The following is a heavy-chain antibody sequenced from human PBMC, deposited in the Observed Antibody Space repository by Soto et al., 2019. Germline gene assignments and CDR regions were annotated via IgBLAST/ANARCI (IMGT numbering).Heavy chain of an antibody. Sequence: QVQLQESGPGLVKPSGTLSLTCAVSGGSISSSNWWSWVRQPPGKGLEWIGDIYHSGSTNSNPSLKRRVTISVDKSKNQFSLKLSSVTAADTAVYYCARGVSSALDPWGQGPLVTVSS. CDR1: GGSISSSNW. CDR3: ARGVSSALDP. D-gene: IGHD6-25*01. V-gene: IGHV4-4*02. J-gene: IGHJ5*02. CDR2: IYHSGST.